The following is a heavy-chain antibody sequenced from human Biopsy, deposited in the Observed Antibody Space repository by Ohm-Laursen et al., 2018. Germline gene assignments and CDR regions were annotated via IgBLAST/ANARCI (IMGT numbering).Heavy chain of an antibody. J-gene: IGHJ3*01. CDR2: IDPFTGVT. CDR3: ATDARWDLSLDAFHV. Sequence: SSVKVSCKASGATVTSYAISWVRQAPGQGLEWMGRIDPFTGVTNYAHNFQGRVTITADKSTPTAYVEVSSLRSDDTAVFYCATDARWDLSLDAFHVWGQGTKVTVSS. CDR1: GATVTSYA. D-gene: IGHD1-26*01. V-gene: IGHV1-69*04.